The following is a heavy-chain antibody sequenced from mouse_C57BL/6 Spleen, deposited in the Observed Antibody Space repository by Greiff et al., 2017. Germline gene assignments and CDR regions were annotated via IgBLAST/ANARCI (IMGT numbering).Heavy chain of an antibody. Sequence: FTISRDNAKNNLYLQMSHLKSEDTAMYYCARGGQIYYGNFAWFAYWGQGTLVTVSA. D-gene: IGHD2-1*01. CDR3: ARGGQIYYGNFAWFAY. V-gene: IGHV5-4*01. J-gene: IGHJ3*01.